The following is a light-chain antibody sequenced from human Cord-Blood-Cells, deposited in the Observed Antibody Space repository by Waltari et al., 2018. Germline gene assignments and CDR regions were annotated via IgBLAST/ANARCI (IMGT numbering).Light chain of an antibody. J-gene: IGKJ1*01. V-gene: IGKV3-15*01. CDR1: QSVSSN. Sequence: EIVMTQSPATLSVSPGERATLSCRASQSVSSNLAWYQQKPGQAPRLLIYGASTRATGSPARFSGSGSGTEFTLTISSLQSEDFAFYYCQQYNNWPPAFGQGTKVEIK. CDR3: QQYNNWPPA. CDR2: GAS.